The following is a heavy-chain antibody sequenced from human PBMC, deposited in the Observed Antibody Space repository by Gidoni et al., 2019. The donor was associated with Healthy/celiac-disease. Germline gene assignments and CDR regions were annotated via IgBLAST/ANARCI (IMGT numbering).Heavy chain of an antibody. D-gene: IGHD4-17*01. CDR2: INPSGST. V-gene: IGHV4-34*01. CDR1: GGSFSGYY. Sequence: QVQLQQWGAGLLKPSETLSLTCAVYGGSFSGYYWSWIRQPPGKGLEWFGEINPSGSTNYNPSLKSRVTISVDTSKNQFSLKLSSVTAADTAVYYCARGRSTVVTHWGQGTLVTVSS. CDR3: ARGRSTVVTH. J-gene: IGHJ4*02.